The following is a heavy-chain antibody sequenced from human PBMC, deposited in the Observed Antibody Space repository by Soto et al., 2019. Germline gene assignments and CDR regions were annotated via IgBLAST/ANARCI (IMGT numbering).Heavy chain of an antibody. D-gene: IGHD4-4*01. CDR1: GFTFNNYA. Sequence: EVQLLESGGGLVQPGGSLRLSCSASGFTFNNYAMTWVRQAPGEGLEWLSVVSGGGVGTYYAASVKGRFTISRDNTNNTLYLQMNSLRAEDTAVYYCAKGLTVHYGLDVWGQGTTVTVSS. V-gene: IGHV3-23*01. CDR2: VSGGGVGT. J-gene: IGHJ6*02. CDR3: AKGLTVHYGLDV.